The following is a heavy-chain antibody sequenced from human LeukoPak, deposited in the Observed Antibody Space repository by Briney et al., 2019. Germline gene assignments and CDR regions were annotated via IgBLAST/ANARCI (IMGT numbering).Heavy chain of an antibody. J-gene: IGHJ4*02. Sequence: GGSLRLSCAASGFTFSSYGMHWVRPAPGKGLEWVAVIWYDGSNKYYADSVKGRFTISRDNAKNSLYLQMNSLRAEDTALYYCAKDSAYYYGSGGFDYWGQGTLVTVSS. CDR3: AKDSAYYYGSGGFDY. V-gene: IGHV3-33*03. CDR1: GFTFSSYG. CDR2: IWYDGSNK. D-gene: IGHD3-22*01.